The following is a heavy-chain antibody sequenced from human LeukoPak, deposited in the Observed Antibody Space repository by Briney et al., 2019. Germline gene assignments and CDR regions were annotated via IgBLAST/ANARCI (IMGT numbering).Heavy chain of an antibody. V-gene: IGHV4-59*12. CDR1: GGSISSYH. CDR3: ARVRTWGSWQLYYYFDY. CDR2: IYYSGST. J-gene: IGHJ4*02. D-gene: IGHD3-16*01. Sequence: PSETLSLTCTVSGGSISSYHWSWIRQPPGKGLEWIGYIYYSGSTNYNPSLKSRVTISVDTSKNQFSLKLSSVTAADTAVYYCARVRTWGSWQLYYYFDYWGQGTLVTVSS.